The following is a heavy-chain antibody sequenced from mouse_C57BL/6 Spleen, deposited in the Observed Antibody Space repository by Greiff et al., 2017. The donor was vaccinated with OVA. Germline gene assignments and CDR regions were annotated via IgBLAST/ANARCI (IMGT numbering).Heavy chain of an antibody. CDR3: TRDPDYYGSSYWYFDV. CDR2: ISSGGDYI. CDR1: GFTFSSYA. Sequence: EVQGVESGEGLVKPGGSLKLSCAASGFTFSSYAMSWVRQTPAKWLEWVAYISSGGDYIYYADTVKGRFTISRDNARNTLYLQMSSLKSEDTAMYYCTRDPDYYGSSYWYFDVWGTGTTVTVSS. D-gene: IGHD1-1*01. V-gene: IGHV5-9-1*02. J-gene: IGHJ1*03.